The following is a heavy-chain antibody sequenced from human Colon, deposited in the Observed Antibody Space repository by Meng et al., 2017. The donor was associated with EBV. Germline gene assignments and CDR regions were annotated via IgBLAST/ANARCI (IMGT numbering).Heavy chain of an antibody. J-gene: IGHJ4*02. CDR3: ARDGGRDGDSDY. Sequence: PSLPLSLPRTCLLCTTTHRCLSWGWTPQPPGKGLEVIGNFHYTDSTSYNPSLKSRVTISEDTSKNQFSLKMTSVTAADTAVYYCARDGGRDGDSDYWGQGTLVTVSS. CDR2: FHYTDST. D-gene: IGHD4-17*01. CDR1: LCTTTHRCLS. V-gene: IGHV4-39*07.